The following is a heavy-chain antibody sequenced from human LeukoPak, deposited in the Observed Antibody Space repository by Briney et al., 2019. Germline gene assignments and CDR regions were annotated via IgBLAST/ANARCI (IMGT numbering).Heavy chain of an antibody. CDR1: GFIFSTYT. CDR3: AKGITYYDFWSGYYNDAFDI. Sequence: GGSLRLSCAASGFIFSTYTMNWVRQAPGKGLEWVSAISGSGGSTYYADSVKGRFTISRDNSKNTLYLRMNSLRAEDTAVYYCAKGITYYDFWSGYYNDAFDIWGQGTMVTVSS. D-gene: IGHD3-3*01. V-gene: IGHV3-23*01. CDR2: ISGSGGST. J-gene: IGHJ3*02.